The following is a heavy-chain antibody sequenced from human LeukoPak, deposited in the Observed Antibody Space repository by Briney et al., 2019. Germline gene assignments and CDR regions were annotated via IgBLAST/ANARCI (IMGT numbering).Heavy chain of an antibody. CDR3: ARPLSISGYYYDAFDI. CDR1: GGSISSYY. CDR2: IYYSGST. Sequence: SETLSLTCTVSGGSISSYYWSWIRQPPGKGLEWIGYIYYSGSTNYNPSLKSRVTISVDTSKNQFSLKLSSVTAADAAVYYCARPLSISGYYYDAFDIWGQGTMVTVSS. D-gene: IGHD3-22*01. V-gene: IGHV4-59*08. J-gene: IGHJ3*02.